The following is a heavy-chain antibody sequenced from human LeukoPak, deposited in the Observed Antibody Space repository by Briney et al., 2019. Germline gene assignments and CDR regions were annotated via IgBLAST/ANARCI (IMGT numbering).Heavy chain of an antibody. V-gene: IGHV3-66*01. Sequence: GGSLRLSCAAFGFIVSNNYMSWVRQAPGKGLEWISLIYSDGSTYYADSVKGRFTISRDNSKNTLYLQMNSLRAEDTALYYCAREPYGSGDVWGQGTTVTVSS. CDR2: IYSDGST. J-gene: IGHJ6*02. CDR3: AREPYGSGDV. CDR1: GFIVSNNY. D-gene: IGHD3-10*01.